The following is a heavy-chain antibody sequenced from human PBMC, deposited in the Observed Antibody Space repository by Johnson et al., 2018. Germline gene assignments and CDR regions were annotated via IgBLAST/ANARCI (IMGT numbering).Heavy chain of an antibody. J-gene: IGHJ6*02. CDR1: GFTFSSYA. Sequence: EVQLVESGGGLVQPGGSLRLSCAASGFTFSSYAMSWVRQAPGKGLEWVSAISGSGGSTYYADSVKGRFTISRDNSKNTLYLQMNSLRAEETAVYYCAKAPEYCSSTSCYGDYYYYGMDVWGQGTTVTVSS. CDR2: ISGSGGST. CDR3: AKAPEYCSSTSCYGDYYYYGMDV. D-gene: IGHD2-2*01. V-gene: IGHV3-23*04.